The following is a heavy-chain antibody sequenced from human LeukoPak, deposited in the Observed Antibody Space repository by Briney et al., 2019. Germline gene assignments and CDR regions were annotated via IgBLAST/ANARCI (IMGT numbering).Heavy chain of an antibody. CDR3: AKGLSGYSSGWSPPD. CDR1: GFTFDDYA. V-gene: IGHV3-9*01. CDR2: ISWNSGSI. J-gene: IGHJ4*02. D-gene: IGHD6-19*01. Sequence: GGSLRLSCAASGFTFDDYAMHWVRQAPGKGLEWVSGISWNSGSIGYADSVKGRFTISRDNSKNSLYLQMNSLRAEDTALYYCAKGLSGYSSGWSPPDWGQGTLVTVSS.